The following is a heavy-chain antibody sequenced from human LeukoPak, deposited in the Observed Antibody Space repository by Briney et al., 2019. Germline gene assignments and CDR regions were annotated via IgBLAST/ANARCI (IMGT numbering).Heavy chain of an antibody. CDR1: GGSFSGYY. D-gene: IGHD3-22*01. CDR3: ARSAQSGYYSGRKFVAFDI. V-gene: IGHV4-34*01. J-gene: IGHJ3*02. Sequence: SETLSLTCAVYGGSFSGYYWSWIRPPPGKGLEWIGEINHSGSTNYNPSLKSRVTISVDTSKNQFSLKLSSVTAADTAVYYCARSAQSGYYSGRKFVAFDIWGQGTMVTVSS. CDR2: INHSGST.